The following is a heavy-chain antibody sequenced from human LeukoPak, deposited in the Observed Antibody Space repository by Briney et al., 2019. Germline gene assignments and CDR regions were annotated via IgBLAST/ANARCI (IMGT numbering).Heavy chain of an antibody. CDR1: GFTFSSYA. CDR2: ISGSGGST. J-gene: IGHJ4*02. D-gene: IGHD3-9*01. Sequence: PGGSLRLSCAASGFTFSSYAMGWVRQAPGKGLEWVSAISGSGGSTYYADSVKGRFTISRDNSKNTLYLQMNSLRAEDTAVYYCAKQGRDILTGYYGNYWGQGTLVTVSS. CDR3: AKQGRDILTGYYGNY. V-gene: IGHV3-23*01.